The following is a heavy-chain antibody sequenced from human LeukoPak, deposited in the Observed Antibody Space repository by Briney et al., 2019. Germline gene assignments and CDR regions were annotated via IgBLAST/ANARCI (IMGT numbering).Heavy chain of an antibody. V-gene: IGHV2-5*02. D-gene: IGHD2/OR15-2a*01. CDR1: GFSLSTRGVG. CDR2: IYWDDDK. CDR3: AHREYGPFDN. Sequence: SGPTLVNPTQTLTLTCTFSGFSLSTRGVGVGWIRQPPGKALEWLAVIYWDDDKRYSPSLKSRLTITKDTSKNQVVLTMINLDPVDTATYYCAHREYGPFDNWGQGTLVTVSS. J-gene: IGHJ4*02.